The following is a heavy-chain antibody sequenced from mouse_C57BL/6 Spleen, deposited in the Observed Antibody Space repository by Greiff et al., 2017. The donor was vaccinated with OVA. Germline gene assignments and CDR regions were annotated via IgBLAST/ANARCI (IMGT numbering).Heavy chain of an antibody. Sequence: QVQLQQSGPELVKPGASVKISCKASGYAFSSSWMNWVKQRPGTGLEWIGRIYPGDGDTNYNGKFKGKATLTADKSSSTAYMQLSSLTSEDSAVYFCAVMSFDYWGQGTTLTVSS. V-gene: IGHV1-82*01. CDR2: IYPGDGDT. CDR1: GYAFSSSW. CDR3: AVMSFDY. J-gene: IGHJ2*01.